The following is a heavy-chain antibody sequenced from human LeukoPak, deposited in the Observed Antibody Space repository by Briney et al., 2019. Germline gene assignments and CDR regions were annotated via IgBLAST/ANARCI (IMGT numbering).Heavy chain of an antibody. D-gene: IGHD4-17*01. Sequence: SETLSLTCTVSGGSISSSSYHWGWIRQPPGKGLEWIGSIYYSGSTYYNPSLKSRVTISVDRPKNQFSLKLSSVTAADTAVYYCAREEDGALDYWGQGTLVTVSS. CDR2: IYYSGST. J-gene: IGHJ4*02. CDR1: GGSISSSSYH. V-gene: IGHV4-39*07. CDR3: AREEDGALDY.